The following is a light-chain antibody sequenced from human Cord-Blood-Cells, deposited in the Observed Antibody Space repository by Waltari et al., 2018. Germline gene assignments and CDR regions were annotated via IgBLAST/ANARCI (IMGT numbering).Light chain of an antibody. CDR1: SSDVGGYNY. Sequence: QSALSQPRSVSGSPGQSVTISCTGTSSDVGGYNYVSWYQQHPGKAPKLMIYDVSKRPSGVPDRFSGSKSGNTASLTISGLQAEDEADYECCSYAGSYTYVVGTGTKVTVL. CDR3: CSYAGSYTYV. V-gene: IGLV2-11*01. J-gene: IGLJ1*01. CDR2: DVS.